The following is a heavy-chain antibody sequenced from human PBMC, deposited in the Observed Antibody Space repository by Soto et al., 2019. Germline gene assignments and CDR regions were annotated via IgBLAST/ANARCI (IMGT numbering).Heavy chain of an antibody. V-gene: IGHV4-59*08. CDR3: FRHPGYYDILTGYTTYYFDS. CDR1: GGSIGTYY. CDR2: FYYMGNT. Sequence: SETLSLTCTVSGGSIGTYYWSWIRQPPGKKLDWFGYFYYMGNTDYNLSLKSRVTISLDTPKNQFSLKLSSVTAADTAVYYFFRHPGYYDILTGYTTYYFDSWGQGILVTVSS. J-gene: IGHJ4*02. D-gene: IGHD3-9*01.